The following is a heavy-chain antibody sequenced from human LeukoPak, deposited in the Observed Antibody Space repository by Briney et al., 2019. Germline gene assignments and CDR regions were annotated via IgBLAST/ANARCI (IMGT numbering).Heavy chain of an antibody. CDR2: VSSGASDT. J-gene: IGHJ4*02. CDR1: GYSFTSYW. Sequence: GESLKISCKGSGYSFTSYWIGWVRQMPGKGLEWMGTVSSGASDTIYSPSFQGQVSISADRSINTAYLQWSSLKASDTAMHFCARGGWGYSFDYWGQGTLVTVSS. CDR3: ARGGWGYSFDY. D-gene: IGHD3-16*01. V-gene: IGHV5-51*01.